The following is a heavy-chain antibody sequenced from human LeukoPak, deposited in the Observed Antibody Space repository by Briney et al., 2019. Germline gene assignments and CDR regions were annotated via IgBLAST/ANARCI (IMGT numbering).Heavy chain of an antibody. V-gene: IGHV1-2*02. CDR3: ARDRSPAPGRSYGRGHFDY. Sequence: GASVKVSCKASGYTFTGYYMRWVRQAPGQGLEWMGWINPNSGDTNYAQKFQGRVTMTRDTSINTAYMELSRLRSDDTAVYYCARDRSPAPGRSYGRGHFDYWGQGTLVTVSS. CDR1: GYTFTGYY. D-gene: IGHD5-18*01. J-gene: IGHJ4*02. CDR2: INPNSGDT.